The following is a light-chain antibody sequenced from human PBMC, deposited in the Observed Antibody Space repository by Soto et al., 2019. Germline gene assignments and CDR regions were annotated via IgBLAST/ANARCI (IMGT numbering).Light chain of an antibody. V-gene: IGLV2-14*01. CDR2: EVS. CDR1: SSDVGDYKY. CDR3: SSYTTIFTYV. Sequence: QSALTQPASVSGSPGQSITISCTGTSSDVGDYKYVSWYQQHPGKAPKLVISEVSNRPSGISNRFSGSKSGNTASLTISGLQAEDEADYHCSSYTTIFTYVFGTGTKVTVL. J-gene: IGLJ1*01.